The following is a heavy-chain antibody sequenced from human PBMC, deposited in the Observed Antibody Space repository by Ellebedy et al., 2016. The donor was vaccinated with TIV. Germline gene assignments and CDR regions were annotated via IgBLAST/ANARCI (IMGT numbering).Heavy chain of an antibody. CDR3: ARDPALPRGRFDT. CDR2: IYYSGSA. J-gene: IGHJ5*02. CDR1: GGAIDSYY. V-gene: IGHV4-39*07. Sequence: MPSETLSLTCTVSGGAIDSYYWTWIRQPPWKGLEWIGSIYYSGSAYYNPSLKSRVTVSVDTSKNQFSLNLSSVAAADTAVYYCARDPALPRGRFDTWGQGTLVTVSS.